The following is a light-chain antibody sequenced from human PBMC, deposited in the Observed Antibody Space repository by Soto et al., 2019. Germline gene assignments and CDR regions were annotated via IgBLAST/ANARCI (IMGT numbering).Light chain of an antibody. CDR1: QSISSN. J-gene: IGKJ1*01. CDR3: QQYGSSPRT. V-gene: IGKV3-20*01. Sequence: EIVMTQSPATLSVSPGERVTLSCRASQSISSNLAWYQQKPGQAPRLLIHGASSRATGIPDRFSASGSGTDFTLTIGRLEPEDFAVYYCQQYGSSPRTFGQGTRWIS. CDR2: GAS.